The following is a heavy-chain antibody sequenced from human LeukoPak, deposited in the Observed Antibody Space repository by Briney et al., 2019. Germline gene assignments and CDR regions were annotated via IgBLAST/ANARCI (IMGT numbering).Heavy chain of an antibody. CDR2: INHSGST. CDR1: GGSFSDYS. CDR3: ARLSQLVTSSDWGKRWSDY. J-gene: IGHJ4*02. Sequence: SETLSLTCAVYGGSFSDYSWSWIRQPPGKGLEWIGEINHSGSTNYNPSLKSRVTISVDTSKNQFSLRLSSVTAADTAVYYCARLSQLVTSSDWGKRWSDYWGQGKLVTVSS. V-gene: IGHV4-34*01. D-gene: IGHD3-16*01.